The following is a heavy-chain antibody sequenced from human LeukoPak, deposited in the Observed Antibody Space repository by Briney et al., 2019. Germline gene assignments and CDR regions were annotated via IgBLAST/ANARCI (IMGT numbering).Heavy chain of an antibody. Sequence: SVKVSCKASGGTSSSYAISWVRQAPGQGLEWMGGIIPIFGTANYAQRFQGRVTITADKSTSTAYMELSSLRSEDTAVYYCARDLEQLDVFGDAFDIWGQGTMVTVSS. CDR2: IIPIFGTA. V-gene: IGHV1-69*06. D-gene: IGHD6-13*01. CDR1: GGTSSSYA. CDR3: ARDLEQLDVFGDAFDI. J-gene: IGHJ3*02.